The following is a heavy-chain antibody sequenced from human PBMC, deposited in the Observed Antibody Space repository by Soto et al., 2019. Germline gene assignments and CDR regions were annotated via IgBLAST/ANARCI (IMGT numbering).Heavy chain of an antibody. D-gene: IGHD6-19*01. V-gene: IGHV6-1*01. CDR1: GDSVSSNSAA. J-gene: IGHJ6*04. CDR2: TYYRSKWYN. CDR3: ARGQCGYSSGWWTNYYYYGRDV. Sequence: SQTLSLTCAISGDSVSSNSAAWNWIRQSPSRGLEWLGRTYYRSKWYNDYAVSVKSRIYINPLTSKNQSSLQLNSMTSEGNAVYYCARGQCGYSSGWWTNYYYYGRDVWGRESTV.